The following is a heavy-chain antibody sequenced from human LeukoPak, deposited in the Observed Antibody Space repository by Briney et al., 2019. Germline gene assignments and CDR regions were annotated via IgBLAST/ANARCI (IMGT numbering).Heavy chain of an antibody. Sequence: PSETLSLTCTVSGGSISSHYWSWIRQPPGKGLEWIGYIYYSGSTNYNPSLKSRVTISVDTSKNQFSLKLSSVTAADPAVYYCASGKDPRNCSGGSCYFPGAFDIWGQGTMVTVSS. CDR2: IYYSGST. J-gene: IGHJ3*02. D-gene: IGHD2-15*01. V-gene: IGHV4-59*11. CDR3: ASGKDPRNCSGGSCYFPGAFDI. CDR1: GGSISSHY.